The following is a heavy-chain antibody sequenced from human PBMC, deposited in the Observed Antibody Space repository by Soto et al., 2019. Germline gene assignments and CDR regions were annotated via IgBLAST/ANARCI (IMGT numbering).Heavy chain of an antibody. Sequence: LSLSCSASGFTFSSYAMHWVRQAPGKGLEYVSAISSNGGSTYYADSVKGRFTISRDNSKNTLYLQMSSLRAEDTAVYYCVKDLLIVVVPAAPSVLMDVWGQGTTVTVSS. D-gene: IGHD2-2*01. CDR3: VKDLLIVVVPAAPSVLMDV. CDR2: ISSNGGST. V-gene: IGHV3-64D*06. J-gene: IGHJ6*02. CDR1: GFTFSSYA.